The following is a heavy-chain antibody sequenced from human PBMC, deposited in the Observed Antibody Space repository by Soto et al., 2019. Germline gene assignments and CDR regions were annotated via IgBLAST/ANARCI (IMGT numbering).Heavy chain of an antibody. V-gene: IGHV3-13*01. CDR1: GFTFSSYD. CDR2: IGTAGDT. J-gene: IGHJ5*02. D-gene: IGHD6-13*01. Sequence: PGGSLRLSCAASGFTFSSYDMHWVRQATGKGLEWVSAIGTAGDTYYPGSVKGRFTISRENAKNSLYLQMNSLRAGDTAVYYCARAAQGSSSWYWFDPWGQGTLVTVSS. CDR3: ARAAQGSSSWYWFDP.